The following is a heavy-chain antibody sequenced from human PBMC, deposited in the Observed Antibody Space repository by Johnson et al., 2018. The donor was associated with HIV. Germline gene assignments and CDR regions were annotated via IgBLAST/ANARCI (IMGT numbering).Heavy chain of an antibody. CDR3: ARGGAHDAFDI. J-gene: IGHJ3*02. D-gene: IGHD3-16*01. CDR1: GFTFSSYD. V-gene: IGHV3-13*01. Sequence: MQLVESGEGVVQPGRSLRLSCAVSGFTFSSYDMHWVRQATGKGLEWVSAIVTAGDTYYPGSVKGRFTISRENAKNSLYLQMNSLRGGDTAVYYCARGGAHDAFDIWGQGTMVTVSS. CDR2: IVTAGDT.